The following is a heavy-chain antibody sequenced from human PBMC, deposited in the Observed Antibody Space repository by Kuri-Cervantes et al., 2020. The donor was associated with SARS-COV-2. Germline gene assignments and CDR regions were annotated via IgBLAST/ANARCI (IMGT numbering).Heavy chain of an antibody. CDR3: ARERVGVQDF. Sequence: GGSLRLSCAASGLTFNNYAMHWVRQTPGEGLEWVAITSYDGTSKYYADSVKGRFTISRDNSKNTLYLQMNNLRGDDTAVYFCARERVGVQDFWGQGTLVTVSS. D-gene: IGHD2-21*01. CDR1: GLTFNNYA. CDR2: TSYDGTSK. J-gene: IGHJ4*02. V-gene: IGHV3-30-3*01.